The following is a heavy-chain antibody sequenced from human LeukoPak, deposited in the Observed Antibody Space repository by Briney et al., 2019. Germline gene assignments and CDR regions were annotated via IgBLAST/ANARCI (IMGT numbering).Heavy chain of an antibody. D-gene: IGHD2-21*02. V-gene: IGHV3-23*01. J-gene: IGHJ4*02. Sequence: PGGSLRLSCAASGFTFSSYAMSWVRQAPGKGLEWVSAISGSGGSTYYADSVKGRFTISRDNSKITLYLQMNSLRAEDTAVYYCAKDLSCGGDCFRFDYWGQGTLVTVSS. CDR3: AKDLSCGGDCFRFDY. CDR1: GFTFSSYA. CDR2: ISGSGGST.